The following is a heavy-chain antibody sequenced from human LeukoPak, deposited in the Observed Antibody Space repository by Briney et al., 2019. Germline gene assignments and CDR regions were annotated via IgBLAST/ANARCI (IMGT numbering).Heavy chain of an antibody. CDR1: GFTFSNYG. V-gene: IGHV3-15*01. CDR3: TTDPTTDYGGLLVDY. CDR2: IKSKTDGGTT. D-gene: IGHD4-23*01. J-gene: IGHJ4*02. Sequence: GGSLRLSCAASGFTFSNYGMHWVRQVPGKGLEWVGRIKSKTDGGTTDYAAPVKGRFTISRDDSKNTLYLQMNSLKTEDTAVYYCTTDPTTDYGGLLVDYWGQGTLVTVSS.